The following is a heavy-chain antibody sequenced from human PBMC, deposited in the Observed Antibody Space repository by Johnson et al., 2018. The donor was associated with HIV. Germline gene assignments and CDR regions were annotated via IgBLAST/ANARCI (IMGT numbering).Heavy chain of an antibody. CDR1: GFTFSNYA. CDR2: ISLDGSNK. V-gene: IGHV3-30*04. Sequence: LVESVGGVVQPGRSLRLSCAASGFTFSNYAMHWVRQAPGKGLEWVSVISLDGSNKYYADSVKGRFTISRDTSKNTLYLQMNSLRVADTAIYYCARGGSTAGFDIWGQGTMVTVSS. CDR3: ARGGSTAGFDI. J-gene: IGHJ3*02. D-gene: IGHD6-19*01.